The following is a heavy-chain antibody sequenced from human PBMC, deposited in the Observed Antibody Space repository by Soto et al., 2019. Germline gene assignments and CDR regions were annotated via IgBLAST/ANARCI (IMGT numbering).Heavy chain of an antibody. CDR2: IYYSGST. J-gene: IGHJ6*02. CDR3: AASCVGCGGFNYYGMDV. Sequence: PSETLSLTCTVSGGSINSGGYYWNWIRQHPGKGLEWIGYIYYSGSTYYNPSLKSRVTISVDTSKNQFSLKLSSVTAADTAVYYCAASCVGCGGFNYYGMDVWGQGTTVTVSS. V-gene: IGHV4-31*03. CDR1: GGSINSGGYY. D-gene: IGHD2-21*01.